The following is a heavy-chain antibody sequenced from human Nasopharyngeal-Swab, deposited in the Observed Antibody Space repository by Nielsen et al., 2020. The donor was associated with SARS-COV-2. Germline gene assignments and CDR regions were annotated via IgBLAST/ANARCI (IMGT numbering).Heavy chain of an antibody. CDR3: ARLNNDAFDI. CDR1: GDSVSSGSYY. J-gene: IGHJ3*02. V-gene: IGHV4-61*01. CDR2: IYNSGST. D-gene: IGHD2/OR15-2a*01. Sequence: SETLSLTCTVSGDSVSSGSYYWSWIRQPPGKEVEWIGYIYNSGSTSYNPSLKSRVSISADTSKNQFSLKLSPVTAADTAVYYCARLNNDAFDIWGQGTMVTVSS.